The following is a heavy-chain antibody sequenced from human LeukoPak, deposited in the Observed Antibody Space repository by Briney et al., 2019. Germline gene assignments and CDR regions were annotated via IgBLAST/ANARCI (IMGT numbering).Heavy chain of an antibody. Sequence: GGSLKLSCVASGFTFSDAWMSWVRQAPGKGLDWVGRIKTKIEGGTTDFADPVKGRFTISRDDSKNTLYLQMNSLKTEDTAVYYCNTRIAAAGTPDYWGQGTLVTVSS. J-gene: IGHJ4*02. CDR1: GFTFSDAW. CDR3: NTRIAAAGTPDY. D-gene: IGHD6-13*01. V-gene: IGHV3-15*01. CDR2: IKTKIEGGTT.